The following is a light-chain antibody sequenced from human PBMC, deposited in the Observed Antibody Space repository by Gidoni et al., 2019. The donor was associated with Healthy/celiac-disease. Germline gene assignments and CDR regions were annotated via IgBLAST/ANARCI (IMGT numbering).Light chain of an antibody. J-gene: IGLJ2*01. CDR2: DDS. CDR3: QVWDSSSDLVV. V-gene: IGLV3-21*03. CDR1: NIGSKS. Sequence: SYVLTQPPSVPVAPGKTARITCGGNNIGSKSVHWYQQKPGQAPVLVVYDDSDRPSGIPDRFSGSNSGNTATLTFSRVEAGDAADYYCQVWDSSSDLVVFGGGPKLTVL.